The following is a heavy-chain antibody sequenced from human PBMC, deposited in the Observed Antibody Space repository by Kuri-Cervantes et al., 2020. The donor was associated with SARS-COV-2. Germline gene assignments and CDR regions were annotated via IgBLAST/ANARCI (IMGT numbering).Heavy chain of an antibody. D-gene: IGHD5-24*01. CDR2: IKQDGSEK. V-gene: IGHV3-7*01. Sequence: GESLKISCAASGFTFSSYWMHWVRQAPGKGLEWVANIKQDGSEKYYADSVKGRFTISRDNSKNTLYLQMNSLRAEDTAVYYCAKEAVRGDGFFDYWGQGTLVTVSS. J-gene: IGHJ4*02. CDR3: AKEAVRGDGFFDY. CDR1: GFTFSSYW.